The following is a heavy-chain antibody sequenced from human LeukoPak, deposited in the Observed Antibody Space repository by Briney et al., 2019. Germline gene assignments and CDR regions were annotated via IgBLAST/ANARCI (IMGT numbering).Heavy chain of an antibody. J-gene: IGHJ4*02. V-gene: IGHV4-34*01. CDR2: INHSGST. Sequence: SETLSLTCAVYGGSFSGYYWSWIRQPPGKGLEWIGEINHSGSTNYNPSLKSRVTISVDTSKNQFSLKLSPVTAADTAVYYCASLAVAGTRHFDYWGQGTLVTVCS. CDR1: GGSFSGYY. D-gene: IGHD6-19*01. CDR3: ASLAVAGTRHFDY.